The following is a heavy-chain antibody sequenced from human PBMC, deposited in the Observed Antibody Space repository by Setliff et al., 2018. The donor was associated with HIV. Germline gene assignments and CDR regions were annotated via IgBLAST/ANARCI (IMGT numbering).Heavy chain of an antibody. CDR2: IYSSGST. J-gene: IGHJ3*02. V-gene: IGHV4-61*09. CDR3: ARDYDFWSGWKAFDI. CDR1: GGSISSGSYY. Sequence: PSETLSLTCTGSGGSISSGSYYWNWIRQPAGKGLEWIGHIYSSGSTNYNPSLKSRVTISVDTSKNQFSLKLSSVTAADTAVYYCARDYDFWSGWKAFDIWGQGTMVTVSS. D-gene: IGHD3-3*01.